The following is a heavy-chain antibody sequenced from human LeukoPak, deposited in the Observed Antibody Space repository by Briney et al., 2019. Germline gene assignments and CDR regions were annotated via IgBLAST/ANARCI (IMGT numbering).Heavy chain of an antibody. CDR2: VYYTGST. CDR3: ARQRYGTMAGYNWFDP. V-gene: IGHV4-59*08. Sequence: SETLSLTCTVSGDSISSYYWSWIRQPPGKGLEWIAYVYYTGSTNYNPSLTSRVTISIGTSKNQFSLKLSSVTAADTAVYYCARQRYGTMAGYNWFDPWGQGTLVTVSS. J-gene: IGHJ5*02. D-gene: IGHD1/OR15-1a*01. CDR1: GDSISSYY.